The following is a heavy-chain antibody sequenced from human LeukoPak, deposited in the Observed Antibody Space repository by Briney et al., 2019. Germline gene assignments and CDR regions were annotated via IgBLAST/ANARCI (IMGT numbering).Heavy chain of an antibody. J-gene: IGHJ4*02. V-gene: IGHV3-30*03. D-gene: IGHD3-10*01. CDR3: ARDGFGEQPTDY. Sequence: GGSLRLSCAASGFTFSSYGMHWVRQAPGKGLEWVAVISYDGSNKYYADSVKGRFTISRDNSKNTLYLQMNSLRAEDTAVYYCARDGFGEQPTDYWGQGTLVTVSS. CDR1: GFTFSSYG. CDR2: ISYDGSNK.